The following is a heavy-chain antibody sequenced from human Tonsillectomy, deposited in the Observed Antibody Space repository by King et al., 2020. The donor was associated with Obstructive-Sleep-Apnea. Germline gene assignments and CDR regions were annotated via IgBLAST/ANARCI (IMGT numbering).Heavy chain of an antibody. CDR1: GGSISTYY. CDR3: ARGGYCSSTSCPEGVFDY. Sequence: QLQESGPGLVKPSETLSLTCTVSGGSISTYYWSWIRQPAGKGLEWIGRIYTSGSTNYNPSLKSRVTMSVDTSKNQFSLKLGSVTAADTAVYYCARGGYCSSTSCPEGVFDYWGQGTLVTVSS. CDR2: IYTSGST. V-gene: IGHV4-4*07. J-gene: IGHJ4*02. D-gene: IGHD2-2*01.